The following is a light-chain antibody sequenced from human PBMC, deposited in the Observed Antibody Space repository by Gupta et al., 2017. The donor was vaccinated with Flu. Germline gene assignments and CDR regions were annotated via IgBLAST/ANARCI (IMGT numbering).Light chain of an antibody. J-gene: IGKJ2*01. CDR2: DAS. CDR3: QQYDNLPRT. V-gene: IGKV1-33*01. Sequence: PSSLSASVGDRVTITCQASQDISNYLNWYQQKPGKAPKLLIYDASNLETGVPSRFSGSGSGTDFTFTISSLQPEDIATYYCQQYDNLPRTFGQGPSWRSN. CDR1: QDISNY.